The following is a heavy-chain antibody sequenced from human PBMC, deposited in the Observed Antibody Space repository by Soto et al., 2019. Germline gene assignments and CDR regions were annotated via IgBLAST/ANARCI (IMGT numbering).Heavy chain of an antibody. D-gene: IGHD2-15*01. CDR2: ISGSGDST. V-gene: IGHV3-23*01. Sequence: QPGGSLRLSCTLSGLTFGDYAMTWVRQAPGKGLEWVSGISGSGDSTLYADSAKGRFTISRDNSKSTLYLHMNSLRAEDTAVYYCAKVGYSKPQYYFDYWGQGTLVTVSS. CDR3: AKVGYSKPQYYFDY. CDR1: GLTFGDYA. J-gene: IGHJ4*02.